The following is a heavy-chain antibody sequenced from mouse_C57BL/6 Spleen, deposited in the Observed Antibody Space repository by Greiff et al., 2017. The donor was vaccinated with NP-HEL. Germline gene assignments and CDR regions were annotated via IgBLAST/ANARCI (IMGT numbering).Heavy chain of an antibody. CDR1: GYTFTSYW. CDR2: MHPNSGST. V-gene: IGHV1-64*01. D-gene: IGHD3-3*01. Sequence: VQLQQSGAELVKPGASVKLSCKASGYTFTSYWMHWVKQRRGQGREWIGMMHPNSGSTNYNEKFKSKATLTVDKSSSTAYMQLSSLTSEDSAVYYCARGGDYYYAMDYWGQGSSVTVSS. CDR3: ARGGDYYYAMDY. J-gene: IGHJ4*01.